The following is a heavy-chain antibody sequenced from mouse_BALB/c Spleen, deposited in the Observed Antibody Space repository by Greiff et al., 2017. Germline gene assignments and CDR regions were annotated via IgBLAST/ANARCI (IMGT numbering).Heavy chain of an antibody. CDR3: ARNYGYDPYFDY. J-gene: IGHJ2*01. V-gene: IGHV3-8*02. D-gene: IGHD2-2*01. Sequence: EVQLVESGPSLVKPSQTLSLTCSVTGDSITSGYWNWIRKFPGNKLEYMGYISYSGSTYYNPSLKSRISITRDTSKNQYYLQLNSVTTEDTATYYCARNYGYDPYFDYWGQGTTLTVSS. CDR1: GDSITSGY. CDR2: ISYSGST.